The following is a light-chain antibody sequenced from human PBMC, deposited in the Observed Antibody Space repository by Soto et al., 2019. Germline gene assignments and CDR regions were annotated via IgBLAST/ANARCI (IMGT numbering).Light chain of an antibody. V-gene: IGLV2-23*02. CDR2: EVS. Sequence: QSALTQPASVSGSPGQSITISCTVGSYNFVSWYQQHPGKAPKVLIYEVSKRPSGVSDRFSGSKSGNTAALTISGLQAEDEADYYCGSDAGRSTYVFGTGTKVTVL. CDR1: GSYNF. CDR3: GSDAGRSTYV. J-gene: IGLJ1*01.